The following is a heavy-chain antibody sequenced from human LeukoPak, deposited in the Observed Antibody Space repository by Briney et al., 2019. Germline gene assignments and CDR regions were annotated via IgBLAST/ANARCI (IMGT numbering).Heavy chain of an antibody. Sequence: SETLSLTCTVSGGSIRSYYWNWIRQPPGKGLEWIGDISFSGSPNYNPSLKSRVTISVDTSKNQFSLRLTSLTAADTAIYYCARGGGYTSGLAFWGQGTLVTVSS. CDR1: GGSIRSYY. CDR2: ISFSGSP. J-gene: IGHJ4*02. V-gene: IGHV4-59*01. CDR3: ARGGGYTSGLAF. D-gene: IGHD5-12*01.